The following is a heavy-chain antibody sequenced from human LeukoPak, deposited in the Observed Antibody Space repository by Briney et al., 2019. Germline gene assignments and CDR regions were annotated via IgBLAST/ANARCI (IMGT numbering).Heavy chain of an antibody. V-gene: IGHV3-9*01. CDR1: GFTFDDYA. CDR2: ISWNSGSI. J-gene: IGHJ3*02. Sequence: GGSLRLSCAASGFTFDDYAMHWVRQAPGKGLEWVSGISWNSGSIGYADSVKGRFTISRDNSKNTLYLQMNSLRAEDTAVYYCAKDHEQCDAFDIWGQGTMVTVSS. D-gene: IGHD6-19*01. CDR3: AKDHEQCDAFDI.